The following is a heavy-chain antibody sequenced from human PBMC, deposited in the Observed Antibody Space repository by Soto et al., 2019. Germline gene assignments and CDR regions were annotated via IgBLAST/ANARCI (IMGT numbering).Heavy chain of an antibody. J-gene: IGHJ3*02. V-gene: IGHV5-51*01. Sequence: GASVKVCCKGSGYSFTSYWIGWVRQMPRKGLEWMGIIYPGVSDTRYSPSFQGQVAISADKSISTAYLQWSSLKASDTAMYYCARQRYCSSTSCLTAFDIWGQGTMVTVSS. CDR1: GYSFTSYW. CDR2: IYPGVSDT. D-gene: IGHD2-2*01. CDR3: ARQRYCSSTSCLTAFDI.